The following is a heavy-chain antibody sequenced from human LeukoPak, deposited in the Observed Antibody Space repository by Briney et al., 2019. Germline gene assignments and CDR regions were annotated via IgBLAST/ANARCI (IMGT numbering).Heavy chain of an antibody. Sequence: AAVKVSCKASGYTFTGYYMHWVRQAPGQGLEWMGWINPNSGGTNYAQKFQGRVTMTRDTSISTAYMELSRLRSDDTAVYYCARGFSTSCYGCRWFDPWGQGTLVTVSS. D-gene: IGHD2-2*01. J-gene: IGHJ5*02. CDR1: GYTFTGYY. V-gene: IGHV1-2*02. CDR2: INPNSGGT. CDR3: ARGFSTSCYGCRWFDP.